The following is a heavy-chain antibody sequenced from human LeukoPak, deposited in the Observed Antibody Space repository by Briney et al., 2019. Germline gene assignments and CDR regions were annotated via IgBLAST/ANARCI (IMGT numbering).Heavy chain of an antibody. CDR3: ARDYYYDSSGYYYNPFDY. D-gene: IGHD3-22*01. Sequence: SXKVSCKASGGTFISNAISWVRQAPGQGLEWMGRIIPIFGTANYAQKFQGRVTITTDESTSTAYMELSSLRSEDTAVYYCARDYYYDSSGYYYNPFDYWGQGTLVTVSS. CDR2: IIPIFGTA. V-gene: IGHV1-69*05. J-gene: IGHJ4*02. CDR1: GGTFISNA.